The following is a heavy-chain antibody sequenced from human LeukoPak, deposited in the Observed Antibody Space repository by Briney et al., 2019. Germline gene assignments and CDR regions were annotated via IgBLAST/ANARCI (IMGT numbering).Heavy chain of an antibody. CDR3: ARDGQRYYYDSSGFIGAFDI. Sequence: ASVKVSCKASGGTFSSYAISWVRQAPGQGLEWMGRIIPILGIANYAQKFQGRVTITADKSTSTAYMELSSLRSEDTAVYYCARDGQRYYYDSSGFIGAFDIWGQGTMVTVSS. CDR1: GGTFSSYA. J-gene: IGHJ3*02. CDR2: IIPILGIA. V-gene: IGHV1-69*04. D-gene: IGHD3-22*01.